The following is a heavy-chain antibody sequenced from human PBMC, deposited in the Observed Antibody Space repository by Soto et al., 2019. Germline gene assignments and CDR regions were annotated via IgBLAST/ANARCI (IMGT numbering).Heavy chain of an antibody. CDR2: IYYIGTT. V-gene: IGHV4-61*01. CDR1: DGSVNSGNYY. J-gene: IGHJ4*02. Sequence: SETLSLTCSVSDGSVNSGNYYWSWIRQPPGKGLEWIGHIYYIGTTDYNPSLKSRVTISVDTSKNQFSLKVTSVTAADTDVYFCAREEKQLSRYGGDFDYWGQGILVTVSS. CDR3: AREEKQLSRYGGDFDY. D-gene: IGHD3-16*01.